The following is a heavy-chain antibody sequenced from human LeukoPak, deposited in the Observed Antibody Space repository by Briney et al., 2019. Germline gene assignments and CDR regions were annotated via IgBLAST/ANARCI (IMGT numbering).Heavy chain of an antibody. CDR2: INPSGGST. J-gene: IGHJ4*02. D-gene: IGHD6-19*01. V-gene: IGHV1-46*01. CDR3: ARDIGLDSSGWDEEGY. CDR1: GYTFTSYY. Sequence: ASVKVSCKASGYTFTSYYMHWVRQAPGQGLEWMGIINPSGGSTSYAQKFQGRVTMTRDTSTSTVYMELSSLRSEDTTVYYCARDIGLDSSGWDEEGYWGQGTLVTVSS.